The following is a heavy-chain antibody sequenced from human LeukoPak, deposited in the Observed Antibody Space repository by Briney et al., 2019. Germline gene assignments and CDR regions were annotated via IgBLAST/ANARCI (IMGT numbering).Heavy chain of an antibody. J-gene: IGHJ4*02. Sequence: GGSLRLSCAASGFTVSSKYMTWVRQAPGKGLEWVSVIYSGDSAYYEDSVKGRFTISRDNSRNTLYLQMNSLRAEDTAVYYCAAGGVGTNYFDYWGQGTLVTLS. CDR1: GFTVSSKY. V-gene: IGHV3-53*01. D-gene: IGHD1-14*01. CDR3: AAGGVGTNYFDY. CDR2: IYSGDSA.